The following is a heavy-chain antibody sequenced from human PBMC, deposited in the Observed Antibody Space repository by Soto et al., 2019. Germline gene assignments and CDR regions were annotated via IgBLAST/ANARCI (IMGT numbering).Heavy chain of an antibody. Sequence: SETLSLTCTVSGGSISSYYWSWIRQPPGKGLEWIGYIYYSGSTNYNPSLKSRVTVSVDTSKNQFSLKLSSVTAADTAMYYCARLLAVAGPYYYYCMDVWGQGTTVTVSS. CDR3: ARLLAVAGPYYYYCMDV. J-gene: IGHJ6*02. CDR2: IYYSGST. V-gene: IGHV4-59*08. CDR1: GGSISSYY. D-gene: IGHD6-19*01.